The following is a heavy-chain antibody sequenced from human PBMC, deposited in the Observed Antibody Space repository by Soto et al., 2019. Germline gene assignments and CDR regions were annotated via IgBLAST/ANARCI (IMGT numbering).Heavy chain of an antibody. Sequence: QVQLVESGGGVVQPGRSLRLSCAASGFTFGSYGMHWVRQAPGKGLEWVAVMSFDGSNKYYADSVKGRFTISRDNSKNTLYLQMNSLRTEDTAVYYCAKYPQYYDFWSGYSDYWGQGTLVTVSS. D-gene: IGHD3-3*01. V-gene: IGHV3-30*18. J-gene: IGHJ4*02. CDR3: AKYPQYYDFWSGYSDY. CDR2: MSFDGSNK. CDR1: GFTFGSYG.